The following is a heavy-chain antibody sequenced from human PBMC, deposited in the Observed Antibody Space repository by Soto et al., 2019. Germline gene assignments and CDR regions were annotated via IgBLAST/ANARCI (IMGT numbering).Heavy chain of an antibody. J-gene: IGHJ4*02. CDR2: ISSGSSFK. CDR3: ARVLLGGYYGSDFDY. CDR1: GFTFTRYS. D-gene: IGHD1-26*01. V-gene: IGHV3-21*03. Sequence: EVQLVESGGGLVKPGGSLRLSCAASGFTFTRYSMNWVRQAPGKGLEWVSSISSGSSFKDYAASVKGRFTISRDNAKDSLYLQMNTLRAEDTAVYYCARVLLGGYYGSDFDYWGQGTLVNVSS.